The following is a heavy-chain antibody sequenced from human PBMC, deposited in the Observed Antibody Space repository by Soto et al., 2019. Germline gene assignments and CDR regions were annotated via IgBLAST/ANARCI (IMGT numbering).Heavy chain of an antibody. CDR2: IYYSGST. Sequence: SETLSLTCTVSGGSISSGGYYWSWIRQHPGKGLEWIGYIYYSGSTYYNPSLKSRVTISVDTSKNQFSPKLSSVTAADTAVYYCARGLGTAVAGTWIQGWFDPWGQGTLVTVSS. CDR1: GGSISSGGYY. D-gene: IGHD6-19*01. J-gene: IGHJ5*02. CDR3: ARGLGTAVAGTWIQGWFDP. V-gene: IGHV4-31*03.